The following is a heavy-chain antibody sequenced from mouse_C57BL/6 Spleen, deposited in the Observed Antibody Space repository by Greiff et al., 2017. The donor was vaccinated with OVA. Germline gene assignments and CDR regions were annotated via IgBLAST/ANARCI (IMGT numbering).Heavy chain of an antibody. CDR2: INPNNGGT. V-gene: IGHV1-26*01. CDR3: ARFGYYYGSSYPYYFDY. J-gene: IGHJ2*01. Sequence: EVQLQQSGPELVKPGASVKISCKASGYTFTDYYMNWVKQSHGKSLEWIGDINPNNGGTSYNQKFKGKATLTVDKSSSTAYMELRSLTSEDSAVYYCARFGYYYGSSYPYYFDYWGQGTTLTVSS. CDR1: GYTFTDYY. D-gene: IGHD1-1*01.